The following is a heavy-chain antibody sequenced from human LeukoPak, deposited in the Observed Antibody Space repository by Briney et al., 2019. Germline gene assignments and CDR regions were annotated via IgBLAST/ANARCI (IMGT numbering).Heavy chain of an antibody. CDR1: GGSISSGSYY. V-gene: IGHV4-61*01. Sequence: PSETLSLTCTVSGGSISSGSYYWSWIRQPPGKGLEWIGYIYCSGSTNYNPSLKSRVTISVDTSKNQFSLKLSSVTAADTAVYYCARDTLVKYSSSWDAFDIWGQGTMVTVSS. J-gene: IGHJ3*02. D-gene: IGHD6-6*01. CDR2: IYCSGST. CDR3: ARDTLVKYSSSWDAFDI.